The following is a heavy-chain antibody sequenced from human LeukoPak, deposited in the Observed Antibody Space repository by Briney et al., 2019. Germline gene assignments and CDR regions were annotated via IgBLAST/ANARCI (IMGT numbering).Heavy chain of an antibody. Sequence: GESLKISRKGSGYSFSSFWINWVRQMPGKGLEWMGRIDPFDSNTNYSPSFEGHVSISADKSMSTAYLQWTSLKASDTAMYYCARRRIAVAGSDAFDIWGQGTMVTVSS. D-gene: IGHD6-19*01. J-gene: IGHJ3*02. V-gene: IGHV5-10-1*01. CDR3: ARRRIAVAGSDAFDI. CDR1: GYSFSSFW. CDR2: IDPFDSNT.